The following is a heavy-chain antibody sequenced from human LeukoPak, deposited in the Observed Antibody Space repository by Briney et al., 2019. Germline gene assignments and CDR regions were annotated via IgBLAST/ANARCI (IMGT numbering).Heavy chain of an antibody. CDR3: AKDGQLGSSDAFDI. V-gene: IGHV3-23*01. D-gene: IGHD1-1*01. CDR1: GFTFSSYA. Sequence: GGSLRLSCAASGFTFSSYAMSWVRQAPGKGLEWVSTISGGGNTFYADSVKGRFTISRDNSKNTAYLQMDSLRAEDTALYYCAKDGQLGSSDAFDIWGRGTMVTVSS. CDR2: ISGGGNT. J-gene: IGHJ3*02.